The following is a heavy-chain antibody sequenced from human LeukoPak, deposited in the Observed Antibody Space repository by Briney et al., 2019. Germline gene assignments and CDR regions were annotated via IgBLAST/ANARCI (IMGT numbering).Heavy chain of an antibody. CDR2: INHSGST. J-gene: IGHJ4*02. CDR1: GYSISSCYY. D-gene: IGHD1-1*01. V-gene: IGHV4-38-2*02. Sequence: SDTLSLTCTVSGYSISSCYYWSWIRQPPGKGLGLIGEINHSGSTNYNPSLKSRVTISVDTSKNQFSLKLSSVTAADTAVYYCARRYRRTPELTEWGQGTLVTVSS. CDR3: ARRYRRTPELTE.